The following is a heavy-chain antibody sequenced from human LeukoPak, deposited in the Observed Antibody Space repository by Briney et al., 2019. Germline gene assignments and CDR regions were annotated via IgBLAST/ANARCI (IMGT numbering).Heavy chain of an antibody. CDR3: ARGDGGDYYYGMDV. V-gene: IGHV1-69*13. Sequence: ASVKVSRKASGGTFSSYAISWVRQAPEQGLEWMGGIIPIFGTANYAQKFQGRVTITADESTSTAYMELSSLRSEDTAVYYCARGDGGDYYYGMDVWGQGTTVTVSS. CDR2: IIPIFGTA. D-gene: IGHD5-24*01. J-gene: IGHJ6*02. CDR1: GGTFSSYA.